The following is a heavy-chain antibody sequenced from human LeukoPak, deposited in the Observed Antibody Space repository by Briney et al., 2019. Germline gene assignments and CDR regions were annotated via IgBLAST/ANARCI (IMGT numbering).Heavy chain of an antibody. J-gene: IGHJ6*03. Sequence: GGSLRLSCAASGFTFSDYYMSWIRQAPGKGLEWVSYISSSGSTIYYADSVKGRFTISRDNSKNTLYLQMNSLRAEDTAVYYCAKQGGTYYYYYMDVWGKGTTVTVSS. D-gene: IGHD1-1*01. CDR1: GFTFSDYY. CDR3: AKQGGTYYYYYMDV. V-gene: IGHV3-11*01. CDR2: ISSSGSTI.